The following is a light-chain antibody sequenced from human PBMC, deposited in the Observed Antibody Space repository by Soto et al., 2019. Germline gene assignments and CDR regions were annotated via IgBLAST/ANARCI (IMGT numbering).Light chain of an antibody. CDR2: DVS. Sequence: QSVLTQPASVSGSPGQSITISCTGTSSDVGGYNYVSWYQQHPGKAPKLMIYDVSDRPSGVSNRFSASKSGNTASLTISGLQAEDEADYYCCSYTSSSTPWVFXTGTKVTVL. CDR3: CSYTSSSTPWV. CDR1: SSDVGGYNY. J-gene: IGLJ1*01. V-gene: IGLV2-14*03.